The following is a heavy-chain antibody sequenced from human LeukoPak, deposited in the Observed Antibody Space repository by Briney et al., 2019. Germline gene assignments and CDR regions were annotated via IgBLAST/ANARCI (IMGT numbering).Heavy chain of an antibody. D-gene: IGHD6-13*01. J-gene: IGHJ1*01. Sequence: PGGSLRLSCVAAGLSFSSYDIYWVRQAPGKGLEWVAYISTSGSSIDYADSVKGRFTISRDNGKSSVFLQMNSLRVEDTAVYYCVPPAAGLHWTISTEYLQDWGQGTLVTVSS. CDR1: GLSFSSYD. V-gene: IGHV3-48*03. CDR2: ISTSGSSI. CDR3: VPPAAGLHWTISTEYLQD.